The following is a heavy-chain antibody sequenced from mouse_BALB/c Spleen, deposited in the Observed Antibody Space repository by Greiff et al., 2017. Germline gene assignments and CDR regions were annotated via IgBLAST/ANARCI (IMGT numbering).Heavy chain of an antibody. CDR3: ARVWYGYDANFDY. J-gene: IGHJ2*01. CDR2: ILPGSGST. CDR1: GYTFSSYW. D-gene: IGHD2-2*01. Sequence: QVHVKQSGAELMKPGASVKISCKATGYTFSSYWIEWVKQRPGHGLEWIGEILPGSGSTNYNEKFKGKATFTADTSSNTAYMQLSSLTSEDSAVYYCARVWYGYDANFDYWGQGTTLTVSS. V-gene: IGHV1-9*01.